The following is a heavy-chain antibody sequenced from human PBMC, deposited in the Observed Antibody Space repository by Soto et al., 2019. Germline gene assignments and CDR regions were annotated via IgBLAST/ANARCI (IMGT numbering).Heavy chain of an antibody. Sequence: GGSLRLSCAASGFTFSSYGMHWVRQAPGKGLEWVAVISYDGSNKYYADSVKGRFTISRDNSKNTLYLQMNSLRAEDTAVYYCAKEEERYFDYWGQGTLVTVSS. J-gene: IGHJ4*02. V-gene: IGHV3-30*18. CDR2: ISYDGSNK. CDR1: GFTFSSYG. D-gene: IGHD1-1*01. CDR3: AKEEERYFDY.